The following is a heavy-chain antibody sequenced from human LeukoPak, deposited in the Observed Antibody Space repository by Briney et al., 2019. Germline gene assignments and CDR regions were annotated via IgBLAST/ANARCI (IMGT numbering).Heavy chain of an antibody. V-gene: IGHV1-8*01. CDR2: MNPNSGNT. CDR3: ARDGYGYCSSTSCDNYYYYGMDV. CDR1: GYTFTSYD. Sequence: GASVKDSCKASGYTFTSYDINWVRQATGQGLEWMGWMNPNSGNTGYAQKFQGRVTMTRNTSISTAYMELSSLRSEDTAVYYCARDGYGYCSSTSCDNYYYYGMDVWGQGTTVTVSS. D-gene: IGHD2-2*02. J-gene: IGHJ6*02.